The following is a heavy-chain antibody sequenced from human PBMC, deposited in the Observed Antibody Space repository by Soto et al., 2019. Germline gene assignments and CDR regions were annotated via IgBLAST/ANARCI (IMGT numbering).Heavy chain of an antibody. CDR1: GFTVSSNY. D-gene: IGHD5-12*01. Sequence: GGSLRLSCAASGFTVSSNYMNWVRQAPGKGLEWVSSISSSSSYIYYADSVKGRFTISRDNAKNSLYLQMNSLRAEDTAVYYCARDVKYSGYDFGYWGQGTLVTVSS. CDR3: ARDVKYSGYDFGY. J-gene: IGHJ4*02. V-gene: IGHV3-21*01. CDR2: ISSSSSYI.